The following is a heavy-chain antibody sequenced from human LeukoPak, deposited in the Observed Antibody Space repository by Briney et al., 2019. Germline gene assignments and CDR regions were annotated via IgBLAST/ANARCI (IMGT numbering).Heavy chain of an antibody. CDR3: AKSPGYSSSNWFDP. V-gene: IGHV3-23*01. Sequence: GGSLRLSCAASGFNFSIYAMSWVRQAPGKGLEWVSAISGSGGSTYYADSVKGRFTISRDNSKNTLYLQMNSLRAEDTAVYYCAKSPGYSSSNWFDPWGQGTLVTVSS. CDR2: ISGSGGST. CDR1: GFNFSIYA. J-gene: IGHJ5*02. D-gene: IGHD6-6*01.